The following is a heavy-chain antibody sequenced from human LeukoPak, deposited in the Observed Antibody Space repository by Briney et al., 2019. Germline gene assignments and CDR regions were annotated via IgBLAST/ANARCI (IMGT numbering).Heavy chain of an antibody. V-gene: IGHV3-48*02. CDR2: ISSRSSTI. CDR3: ARLRDTSMAHSYYGLDV. J-gene: IGHJ6*02. CDR1: GYTLRSYS. D-gene: IGHD5-18*01. Sequence: GGSLRLSCAASGYTLRSYSMNWVREATGKGLEGVSFISSRSSTIYYADSVKGRFTISRDNAKDSLSLHMKTLRDEDTAVYYCARLRDTSMAHSYYGLDVWGQGTTVTVSS.